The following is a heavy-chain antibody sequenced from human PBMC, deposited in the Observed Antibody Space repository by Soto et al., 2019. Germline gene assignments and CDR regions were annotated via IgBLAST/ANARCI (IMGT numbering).Heavy chain of an antibody. CDR1: GDSVSSNSAA. D-gene: IGHD6-19*01. V-gene: IGHV6-1*01. CDR2: TYYRSKWYN. CDR3: ARAERIAVAGHYYYYMDV. Sequence: SQTLSLTCTISGDSVSSNSAAWNWIRQSPSRGLEWLGRTYYRSKWYNDYAVSVKSRITINPDTSKNQFSLQLNSVTPEDTAVYYCARAERIAVAGHYYYYMDVWGKGTTVTVSS. J-gene: IGHJ6*03.